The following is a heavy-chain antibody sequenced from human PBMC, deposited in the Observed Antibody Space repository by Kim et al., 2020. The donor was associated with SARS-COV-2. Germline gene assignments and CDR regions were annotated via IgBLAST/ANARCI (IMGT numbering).Heavy chain of an antibody. V-gene: IGHV4-34*01. CDR1: GGSFSGYY. J-gene: IGHJ4*02. CDR2: INHSGST. Sequence: SETLSLTCAVYGGSFSGYYWSWIRQPPGKGLEWIGEINHSGSTNYNPSLKSRVTISVDTSKNQFSLKLSSVTAADTAVYYCARSNYDFWSGYFSNIDYWGQGTLVTVSS. D-gene: IGHD3-3*01. CDR3: ARSNYDFWSGYFSNIDY.